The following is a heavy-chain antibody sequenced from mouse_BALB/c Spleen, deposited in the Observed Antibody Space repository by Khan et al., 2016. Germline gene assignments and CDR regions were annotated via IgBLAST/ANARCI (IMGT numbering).Heavy chain of an antibody. J-gene: IGHJ4*01. D-gene: IGHD2-3*01. CDR2: IDPANDNT. V-gene: IGHV14-3*02. CDR3: ANTSNGYYGALDY. Sequence: VRLQQSGAELVKPGASVKLSCTASGFNIKDTYMHWVKQRPEQGLEWIGRIDPANDNTKYDPKFQGKATITADPPYNTAYLQLSSLTSEDTAVYYGANTSNGYYGALDYWGQGTSVPVSS. CDR1: GFNIKDTY.